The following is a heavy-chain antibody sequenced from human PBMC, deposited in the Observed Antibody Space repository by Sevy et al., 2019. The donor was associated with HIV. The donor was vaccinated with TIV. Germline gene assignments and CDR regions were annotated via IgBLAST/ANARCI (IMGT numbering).Heavy chain of an antibody. J-gene: IGHJ4*02. CDR3: VRAIAADGSF. Sequence: GGSLRLSCAASGFSLNSYWMSWVRQAPGKGLEWVANIKQDGSVKYYVDSVKGRFTISRDNARNLLYLQMNSLRAEATAVYYCVRAIAADGSFWGQGTLVTVSS. CDR1: GFSLNSYW. V-gene: IGHV3-7*01. D-gene: IGHD6-13*01. CDR2: IKQDGSVK.